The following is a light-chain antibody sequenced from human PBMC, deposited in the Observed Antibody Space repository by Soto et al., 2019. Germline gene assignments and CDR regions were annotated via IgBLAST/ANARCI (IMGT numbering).Light chain of an antibody. Sequence: DIQMTQSPSSLSASVGDRVTITCRASQSISSYLNWYQQKPGKAPKLLIYAASSLQSGVPSRFSGSRSSTYFPLPISRLQPEDFPTYYCQQSYSTPQTFGQGTKVQIK. CDR3: QQSYSTPQT. CDR2: AAS. CDR1: QSISSY. V-gene: IGKV1-39*01. J-gene: IGKJ1*01.